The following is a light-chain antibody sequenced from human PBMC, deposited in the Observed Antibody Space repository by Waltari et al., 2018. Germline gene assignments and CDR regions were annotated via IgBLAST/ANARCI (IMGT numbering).Light chain of an antibody. CDR2: DVT. CDR3: GSYAGKSTYWV. Sequence: QSALTQPRSVSGSPGQSVTISCTGTSSDVGGYNYVSWYQQHPGKAPQLIIYDVTKWPSGVPDLFSGSKSGNTASLTISGLQAEDEAYYYCGSYAGKSTYWVFGGGTKLTVL. V-gene: IGLV2-11*01. J-gene: IGLJ3*02. CDR1: SSDVGGYNY.